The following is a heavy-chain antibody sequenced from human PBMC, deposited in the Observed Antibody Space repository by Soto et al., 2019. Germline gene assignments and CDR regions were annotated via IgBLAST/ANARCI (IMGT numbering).Heavy chain of an antibody. Sequence: GGSLRLSCAASGFTVSSNYMSWVRQAPGKGLEWVSVIYSGGSTCYADSVKGRFTISRDNSKNTLYLQMNSLRAEDTAVYYCARVYYDFWSGSNWFDPWGQGTLVTVSS. CDR3: ARVYYDFWSGSNWFDP. V-gene: IGHV3-53*01. CDR1: GFTVSSNY. D-gene: IGHD3-3*01. J-gene: IGHJ5*02. CDR2: IYSGGST.